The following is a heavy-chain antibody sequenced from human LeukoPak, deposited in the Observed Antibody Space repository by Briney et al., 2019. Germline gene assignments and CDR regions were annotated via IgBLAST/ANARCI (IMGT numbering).Heavy chain of an antibody. CDR3: ARDRSGSYGFVDY. J-gene: IGHJ4*02. CDR1: GFTFSSYA. D-gene: IGHD1-26*01. Sequence: PGGSLRLSCAASGFTFSSYAVSWVRQAPGKGLEWVSAISGSGGSTYYADSVKGRFTISRDNAKNSLYLQMNSLRAEDTAVYYCARDRSGSYGFVDYWGQGTLVTVSS. V-gene: IGHV3-23*01. CDR2: ISGSGGST.